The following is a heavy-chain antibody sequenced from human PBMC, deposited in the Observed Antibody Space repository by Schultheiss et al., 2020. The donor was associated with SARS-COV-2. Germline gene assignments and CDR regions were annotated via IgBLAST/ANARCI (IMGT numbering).Heavy chain of an antibody. Sequence: SETLSFTCAVSGYSISSGYYWSWIRQPPGKGLEWIGSIYHSGSTNYNPSLKSRVTISVDTSKNQFSLKLSSVTAADTAVYYCARVPIAAAGTGYGMDVWGQGTTVTVSS. D-gene: IGHD6-13*01. CDR3: ARVPIAAAGTGYGMDV. CDR1: GYSISSGYY. V-gene: IGHV4-38-2*01. J-gene: IGHJ6*02. CDR2: IYHSGST.